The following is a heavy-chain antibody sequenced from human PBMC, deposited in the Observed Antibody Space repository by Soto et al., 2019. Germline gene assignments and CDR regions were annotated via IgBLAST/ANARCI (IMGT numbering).Heavy chain of an antibody. D-gene: IGHD4-17*01. CDR3: ARENGDYDYYYYGMDV. J-gene: IGHJ6*02. CDR1: GYSISSGYY. CDR2: IHHSGST. Sequence: PSGTLSLTCAVSGYSISSGYYWGWIRQPPGKGLEWIGSIHHSGSTHYNPSLKSRVIISVDTSKNQFSLKLSSVTAADTAVYYCARENGDYDYYYYGMDVWGQGTTVTVSS. V-gene: IGHV4-38-2*02.